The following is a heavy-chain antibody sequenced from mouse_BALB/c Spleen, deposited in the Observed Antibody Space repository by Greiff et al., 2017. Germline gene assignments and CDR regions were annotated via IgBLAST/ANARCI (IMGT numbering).Heavy chain of an antibody. CDR3: ARDYDGYYYFDY. Sequence: VQLQQSGAELARPGASVKMSCKASGYTFISYTMHWVKQRPGQGLEWIGYINPSSGYTNYNQKFKDKATLTADKSSSTAYMQLSSLTSEDSAVYYCARDYDGYYYFDYWGQGTTLTVSS. CDR2: INPSSGYT. V-gene: IGHV1-4*01. CDR1: GYTFISYT. J-gene: IGHJ2*01. D-gene: IGHD2-3*01.